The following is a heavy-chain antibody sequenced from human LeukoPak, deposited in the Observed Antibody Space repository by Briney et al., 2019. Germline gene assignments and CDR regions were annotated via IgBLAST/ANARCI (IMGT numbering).Heavy chain of an antibody. Sequence: PGRSLRLSCAASGFTFSSYAMHWVRQAPGKGLEWVAVISYDGSNKYYADSVKGRFTISRDNAKKSLYLQMNSLRAEDTAVYYCATVGETTFVFDDWGQGTLVTVSS. D-gene: IGHD1-14*01. CDR3: ATVGETTFVFDD. CDR2: ISYDGSNK. CDR1: GFTFSSYA. V-gene: IGHV3-30*04. J-gene: IGHJ4*02.